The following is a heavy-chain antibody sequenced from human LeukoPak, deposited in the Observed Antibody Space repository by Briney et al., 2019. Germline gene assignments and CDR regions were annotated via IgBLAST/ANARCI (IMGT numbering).Heavy chain of an antibody. CDR1: GFTFSSYA. D-gene: IGHD2-2*01. Sequence: GGSLRLSCAASGFTFSSYAMSWVRQAPGKGLEWVSAISGSGGSTYYADSVKGRFTISRDNSKNTLYLQMNSLRAEDTAVYYCAKTPRVVVPAYLDYWGQGTLVTVSP. V-gene: IGHV3-23*01. J-gene: IGHJ4*02. CDR3: AKTPRVVVPAYLDY. CDR2: ISGSGGST.